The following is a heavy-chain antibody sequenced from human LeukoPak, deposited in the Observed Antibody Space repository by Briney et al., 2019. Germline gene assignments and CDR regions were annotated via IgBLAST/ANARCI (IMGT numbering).Heavy chain of an antibody. D-gene: IGHD4-17*01. CDR1: GGSISSSTYY. CDR2: IYYSGNT. Sequence: SETLSLTCTVSGGSISSSTYYWGWIRQPPGKGLEWLGSIYYSGNTYHNPSLKSRLTISVDTSKNQFSLKLSSVTAADTAVYYCASIAVTRFDYWGQGTLVTVSS. J-gene: IGHJ4*02. CDR3: ASIAVTRFDY. V-gene: IGHV4-39*01.